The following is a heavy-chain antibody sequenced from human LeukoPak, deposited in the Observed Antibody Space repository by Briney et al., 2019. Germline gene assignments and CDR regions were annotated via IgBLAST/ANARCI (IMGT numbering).Heavy chain of an antibody. Sequence: GGSLRLSCAASGFTFSSYAMSWVRRAPGKGLEWVSSISSSSSYIYYADSVKGRFTISRDNAKNSLYLQMNSLRAEDTAVYYCARGGRSGSYLDAFDIWGQGTMVTVSS. CDR3: ARGGRSGSYLDAFDI. CDR2: ISSSSSYI. D-gene: IGHD1-26*01. V-gene: IGHV3-21*01. J-gene: IGHJ3*02. CDR1: GFTFSSYA.